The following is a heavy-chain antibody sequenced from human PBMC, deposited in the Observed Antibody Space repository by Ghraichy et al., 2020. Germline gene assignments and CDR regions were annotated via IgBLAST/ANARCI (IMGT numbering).Heavy chain of an antibody. CDR1: GFTFSNYW. D-gene: IGHD6-19*01. V-gene: IGHV3-7*03. CDR2: IKQDGSEK. CDR3: ARGSSGAHQDWFDP. J-gene: IGHJ5*02. Sequence: GESLNISCVASGFTFSNYWMSWARQAPGKGLEWVANIKQDGSEKHYVDSVEGRITISRDNAKNSLYLQMNSLRAEDTAVYYCARGSSGAHQDWFDPWGQGTLVTVSS.